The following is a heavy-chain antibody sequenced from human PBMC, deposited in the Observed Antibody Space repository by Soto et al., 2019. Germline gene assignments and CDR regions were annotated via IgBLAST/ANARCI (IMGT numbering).Heavy chain of an antibody. CDR3: ARYIRGPTVYYFDF. Sequence: PGGSLRLSCAASGFTFSSYAMSWVRQAPGKGLEWVSGISESGGSTYYADSVKGRFTISRDNSKYTLYLQMNSLRAEDTAVYYCARYIRGPTVYYFDFWGPGVLVTVSS. D-gene: IGHD1-1*01. V-gene: IGHV3-23*01. J-gene: IGHJ4*02. CDR1: GFTFSSYA. CDR2: ISESGGST.